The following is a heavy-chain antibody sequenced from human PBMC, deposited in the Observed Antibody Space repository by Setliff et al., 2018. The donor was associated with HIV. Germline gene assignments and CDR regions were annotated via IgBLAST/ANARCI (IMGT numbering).Heavy chain of an antibody. J-gene: IGHJ4*02. CDR1: GGSISSGGFY. CDR3: ARQPPPGDYADY. V-gene: IGHV4-31*03. Sequence: SETLSLTCTVTGGSISSGGFYWTWIRQHPGKGLEWIGYIYNTGTTYYSPSLRSRATISVDTSKNQFSLKLNSVTALDTAVYYCARQPPPGDYADYWGQGTLVTVSS. CDR2: IYNTGTT. D-gene: IGHD4-17*01.